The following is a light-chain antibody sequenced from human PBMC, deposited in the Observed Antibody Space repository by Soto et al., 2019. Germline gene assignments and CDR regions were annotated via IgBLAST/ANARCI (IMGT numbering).Light chain of an antibody. CDR3: QAWDSSLYV. J-gene: IGLJ1*01. CDR1: KLGDKY. V-gene: IGLV3-1*01. Sequence: YELTQPPSVSVSPGQTASITCSGDKLGDKYACWYQQKPGQSPVLVIYQDSKRPSGIPERFSGSNSGNTATLTISGTQAMDEADYYCQAWDSSLYVFGTGTKLTVL. CDR2: QDS.